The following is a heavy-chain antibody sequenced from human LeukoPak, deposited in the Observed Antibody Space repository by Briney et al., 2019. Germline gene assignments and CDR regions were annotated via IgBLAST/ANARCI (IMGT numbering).Heavy chain of an antibody. J-gene: IGHJ6*03. Sequence: PGGSLRLSCAVSGLSVADTYMAWVRQAPGKGLEWVATLYIAGESYYADSVRGRFNISRDNSENTLYLQMTTVRDDHTAIYYCAAGFRSEFIYFYLHVWGKGTPVTVSS. CDR2: LYIAGES. D-gene: IGHD1-14*01. CDR1: GLSVADTY. CDR3: AAGFRSEFIYFYLHV. V-gene: IGHV3-53*01.